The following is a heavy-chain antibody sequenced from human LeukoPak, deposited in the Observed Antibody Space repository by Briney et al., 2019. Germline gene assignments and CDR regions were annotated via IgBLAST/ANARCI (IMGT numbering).Heavy chain of an antibody. D-gene: IGHD2-15*01. V-gene: IGHV3-23*01. Sequence: PGGSLRHSCAASGFTLSSYAMSWVRQAPGKGLEWVSGIRDRSGSTYSAGSLKGRVTLSRDNSKRTLYIQKKSLRVEETAVYYCAKNGGSQCYSHLDSWGQGNLVTVSS. CDR2: IRDRSGST. J-gene: IGHJ4*02. CDR3: AKNGGSQCYSHLDS. CDR1: GFTLSSYA.